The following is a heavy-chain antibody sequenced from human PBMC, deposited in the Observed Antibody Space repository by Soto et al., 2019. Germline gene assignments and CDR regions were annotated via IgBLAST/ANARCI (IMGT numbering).Heavy chain of an antibody. CDR3: TRGGDYGGRQDAFDI. D-gene: IGHD4-17*01. CDR1: GFFFPTYW. J-gene: IGHJ3*02. CDR2: INQDGSEK. Sequence: ESGGGLVQPGGSLRLSCAASGFFFPTYWMSWVRQAPGKGLEWVADINQDGSEKYHVDSVKGRFTISRDNPKNSLYLQMNSLRAEDTAIYYCTRGGDYGGRQDAFDIWGQGTMVTVS. V-gene: IGHV3-7*03.